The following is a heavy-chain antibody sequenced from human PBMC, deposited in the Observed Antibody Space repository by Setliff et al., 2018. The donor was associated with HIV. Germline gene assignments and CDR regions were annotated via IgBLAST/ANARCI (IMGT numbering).Heavy chain of an antibody. Sequence: WASVKVSCKASGYTFTSYDINWVRQATGQGLEWMGWMNPNSGNTGYAQKFQGRVTMTRDATISTAYMELNTLKFEDTAVYYCARARRDSYDRGRRNHYYIDVWGKGTTVTVSS. CDR3: ARARRDSYDRGRRNHYYIDV. V-gene: IGHV1-8*02. J-gene: IGHJ6*03. CDR1: GYTFTSYD. D-gene: IGHD3-22*01. CDR2: MNPNSGNT.